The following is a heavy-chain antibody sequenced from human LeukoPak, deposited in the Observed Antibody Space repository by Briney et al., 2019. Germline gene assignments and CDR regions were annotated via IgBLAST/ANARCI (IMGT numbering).Heavy chain of an antibody. V-gene: IGHV3-7*01. D-gene: IGHD1-26*01. J-gene: IGHJ4*02. Sequence: GGSLRLSCAASGFTFSPYSMNWVRQAPGKGLEWVANIKQDGSEKYYVDSVKGRFTISRDNAKNSLYLQMNSLRAEDTAVYYCVRLIVGATDYWGQGTLVTVSS. CDR1: GFTFSPYS. CDR2: IKQDGSEK. CDR3: VRLIVGATDY.